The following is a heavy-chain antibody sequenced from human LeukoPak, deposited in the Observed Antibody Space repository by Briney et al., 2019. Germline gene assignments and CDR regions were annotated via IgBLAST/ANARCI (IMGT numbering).Heavy chain of an antibody. CDR3: ARHTPQDYAHA. Sequence: SETLSLTCTVSGGSISNSYWSWIRQPPGEGLEWIGYIYYSGSTYYNPSLKSRVTISVDTSKNQFSLKLSSVTAADTAVYYCARHTPQDYAHAWGQGTLVTVSS. J-gene: IGHJ5*02. V-gene: IGHV4-59*08. D-gene: IGHD2-2*01. CDR1: GGSISNSY. CDR2: IYYSGST.